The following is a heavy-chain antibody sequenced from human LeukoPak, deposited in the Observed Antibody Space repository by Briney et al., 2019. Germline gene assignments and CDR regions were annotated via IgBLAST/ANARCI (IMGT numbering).Heavy chain of an antibody. CDR1: GFTVSSNY. D-gene: IGHD2-15*01. Sequence: GGSLRLSCAAPGFTVSSNYMSWVRQAPGKGLEWVSVIYSGGSTYHPDSVKGRFTISRDNSKNTLFLQMNTLSAEDTAVYYCARLVGITYFDYWGQGTLVTVSS. CDR3: ARLVGITYFDY. CDR2: IYSGGST. J-gene: IGHJ4*02. V-gene: IGHV3-53*01.